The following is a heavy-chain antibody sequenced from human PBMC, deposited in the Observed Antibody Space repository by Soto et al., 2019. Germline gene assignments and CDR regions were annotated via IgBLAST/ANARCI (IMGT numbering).Heavy chain of an antibody. V-gene: IGHV3-48*01. CDR2: ISASSRTL. CDR3: ANRATSYYFDY. CDR1: GFTFSSYS. J-gene: IGHJ4*02. Sequence: PGGSLRLSCGASGFTFSSYSMNWVRQAPGKGLEWISHISASSRTLFYADSVKGRFTISRDNAKNSLYLQMNSLRADDTAVYYCANRATSYYFDYWGQGT.